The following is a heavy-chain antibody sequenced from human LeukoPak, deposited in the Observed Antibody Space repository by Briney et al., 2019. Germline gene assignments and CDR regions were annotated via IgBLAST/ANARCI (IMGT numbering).Heavy chain of an antibody. J-gene: IGHJ4*02. D-gene: IGHD5-12*01. CDR1: GFTFSSYS. Sequence: GGSLRLSCAASGFTFSSYSMNWVRQAPGKGLEWVSYISSSSSTIYYADSVKGRFTISRDNAKNSLYLQMNSLRAEDTAVYYCARASAVATVDYWGQGTLVTVSS. CDR2: ISSSSSTI. CDR3: ARASAVATVDY. V-gene: IGHV3-48*04.